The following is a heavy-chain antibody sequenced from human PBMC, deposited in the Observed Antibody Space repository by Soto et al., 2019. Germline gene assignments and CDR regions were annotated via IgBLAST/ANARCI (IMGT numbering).Heavy chain of an antibody. CDR1: VFTFRSFG. D-gene: IGHD3-9*01. Sequence: PGRSLRLSCAASVFTFRSFGMHGVRQAPGRGLELVAVVSFDVNSKYYADSIKGRFIISRDSSKSTLYLEMNSLRAGDTAVYYCAKDKGRSLTGGMDVWGQGTTVTGSS. CDR2: VSFDVNSK. CDR3: AKDKGRSLTGGMDV. V-gene: IGHV3-30*18. J-gene: IGHJ6*02.